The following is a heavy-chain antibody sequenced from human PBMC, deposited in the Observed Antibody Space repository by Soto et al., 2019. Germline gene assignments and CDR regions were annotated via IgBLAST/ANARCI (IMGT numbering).Heavy chain of an antibody. CDR2: ISINGNS. CDR3: ARESGDNWTYEVD. Sequence: QVQVKESGPGLVKPSETLSLTCTVSGGSITDYSWSWIRQSAGKWLEWLGRISINGNSHYHPSLRSRVTMSIETSKNQCSLNLRSVTAADTAVYYCARESGDNWTYEVDWGQGTLVTVSS. V-gene: IGHV4-4*07. CDR1: GGSITDYS. J-gene: IGHJ4*02. D-gene: IGHD1-7*01.